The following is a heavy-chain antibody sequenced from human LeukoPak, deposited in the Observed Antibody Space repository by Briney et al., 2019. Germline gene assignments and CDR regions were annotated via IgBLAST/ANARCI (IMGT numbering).Heavy chain of an antibody. V-gene: IGHV4-59*08. CDR1: GGSISSYY. CDR3: ARAAPSDAFDI. D-gene: IGHD6-25*01. CDR2: IYYSGST. Sequence: SETLSLTCTVSGGSISSYYWSWIRQPPGKGLEWIGYIYYSGSTNYNPSLKSRVTISVDTSKNQFSLKLSSVTAADTAVYHCARAAPSDAFDIWGQGTMVTVSS. J-gene: IGHJ3*02.